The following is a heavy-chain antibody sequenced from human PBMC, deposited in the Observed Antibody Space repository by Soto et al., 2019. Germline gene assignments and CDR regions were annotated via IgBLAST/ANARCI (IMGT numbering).Heavy chain of an antibody. Sequence: QVQLVQSGAEVKKPGSSVKVSCKASGGTFSSYTISWVRQDPGQGLEWMGRIIPNLGIANYAQKFQGRVTITADKSTSTDYMELSSMRSEDTAVYYCAGVIAVAGKPWYFDYWGQGTLVTVSS. D-gene: IGHD6-19*01. CDR2: IIPNLGIA. CDR3: AGVIAVAGKPWYFDY. CDR1: GGTFSSYT. V-gene: IGHV1-69*02. J-gene: IGHJ4*02.